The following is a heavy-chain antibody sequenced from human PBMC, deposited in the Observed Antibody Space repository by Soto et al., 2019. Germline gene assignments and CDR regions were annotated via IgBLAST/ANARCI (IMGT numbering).Heavy chain of an antibody. CDR2: INSDGSTT. CDR3: TIGVAAAIYYFAY. Sequence: GGLQRLCCTASGVKXRNHWMHWVSKNPGKGLVWVSRINSDGSTTTYADSVKGRFTISRDNAKNTLYLQMNSLKTEDTAFYYCTIGVAAAIYYFAYWGQGTLVTVSS. V-gene: IGHV3-74*01. CDR1: GVKXRNHW. D-gene: IGHD6-13*01. J-gene: IGHJ4*02.